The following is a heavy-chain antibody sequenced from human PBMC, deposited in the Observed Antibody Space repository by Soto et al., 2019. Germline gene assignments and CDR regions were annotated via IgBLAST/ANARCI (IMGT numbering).Heavy chain of an antibody. Sequence: SQTLSLTCAVYGGPFGGYYWSWIRQPPWKALAWIGEIKHSGSTNYNPSLNSRVSTSVDTSKNQFSLKLSSVADADTAGYYCASGPSASYDSLTCCWVATNGMDGCGQGNTVAVS. V-gene: IGHV4-34*01. J-gene: IGHJ6*02. CDR2: IKHSGST. CDR1: GGPFGGYY. CDR3: ASGPSASYDSLTCCWVATNGMDG. D-gene: IGHD3-9*01.